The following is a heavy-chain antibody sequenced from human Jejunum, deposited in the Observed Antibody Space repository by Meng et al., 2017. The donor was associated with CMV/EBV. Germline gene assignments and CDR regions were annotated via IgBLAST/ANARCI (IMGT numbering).Heavy chain of an antibody. CDR2: ISNDGRNK. Sequence: YGMHWVRRAPSKGLGWVTFISNDGRNKYYGDSVKGRFTISRDNSKNTLYLQMNSLRAEDTSVYYCVKDRGVPYYESLTGYSYFDYWGQGALVTVSS. D-gene: IGHD3-9*01. J-gene: IGHJ4*02. V-gene: IGHV3-30*18. CDR3: VKDRGVPYYESLTGYSYFDY. CDR1: YG.